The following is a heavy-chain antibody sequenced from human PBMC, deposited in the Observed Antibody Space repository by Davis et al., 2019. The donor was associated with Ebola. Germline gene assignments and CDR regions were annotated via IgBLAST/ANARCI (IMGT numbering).Heavy chain of an antibody. CDR3: ANSLGDGYNFYWYFDL. CDR1: GFTFSSYG. CDR2: IRYDGANK. D-gene: IGHD5-24*01. Sequence: PGGSLRLSCAASGFTFSSYGMHWVRQAPGKGLEWVAFIRYDGANKYYADSVKGRFTISRDNSKNALYLQMNSLRAEDTAVCYCANSLGDGYNFYWYFDLWGRGTLVTVSS. V-gene: IGHV3-30*02. J-gene: IGHJ2*01.